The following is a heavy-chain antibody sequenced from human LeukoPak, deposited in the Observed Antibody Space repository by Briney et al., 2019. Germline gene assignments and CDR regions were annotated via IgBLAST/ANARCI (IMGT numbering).Heavy chain of an antibody. J-gene: IGHJ4*02. CDR1: GGSISGYY. V-gene: IGHV4-4*09. D-gene: IGHD6-13*01. CDR3: ARLAAAGLYFDY. Sequence: PSETLSLTCTVSGGSISGYYWSWIRQPPGMGLEWIGDIYTRGNTNYNPSLKSRVTISEDTSKNQFSLRLSSVTAADTAVYFCARLAAAGLYFDYWGQGTLVTVSS. CDR2: IYTRGNT.